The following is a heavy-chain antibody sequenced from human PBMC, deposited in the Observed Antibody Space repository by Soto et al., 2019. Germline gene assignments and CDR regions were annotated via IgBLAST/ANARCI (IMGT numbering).Heavy chain of an antibody. V-gene: IGHV3-74*01. D-gene: IGHD1-1*01. CDR3: ARGGLEPFDY. CDR2: ISDYGRI. Sequence: EVQLVESGGGLVQSGGSLRLSCAASGFTFRNYWMHWVRQAPGKGLVWVSRISDYGRINYADSVEGRFTISRDDAKGELYLQMNSLRREDTAVYYCARGGLEPFDYWGQGAVVTVSS. CDR1: GFTFRNYW. J-gene: IGHJ4*02.